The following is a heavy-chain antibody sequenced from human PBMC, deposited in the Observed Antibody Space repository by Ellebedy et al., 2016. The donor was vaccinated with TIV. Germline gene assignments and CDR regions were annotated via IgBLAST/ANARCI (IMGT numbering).Heavy chain of an antibody. J-gene: IGHJ4*02. D-gene: IGHD1-26*01. CDR1: GGSISSSSYY. CDR3: ASHPLLRAKYSGSYSFDY. V-gene: IGHV4-61*05. Sequence: MPSETLSLTCTVSGGSISSSSYYWSWIRQPPGKGLEWIGYIYYSGSTNYNPSLKSRVTTSVDTSKNQFSLKLSSVTAADTAVYYCASHPLLRAKYSGSYSFDYWGQGTLVTVSS. CDR2: IYYSGST.